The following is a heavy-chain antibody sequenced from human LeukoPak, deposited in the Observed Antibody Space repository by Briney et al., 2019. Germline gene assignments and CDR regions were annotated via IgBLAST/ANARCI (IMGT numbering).Heavy chain of an antibody. CDR2: INPNSGGT. CDR1: GYTFTGYY. Sequence: ASVKVSCKASGYTFTGYYMHWVRQAPGQGLEWMGRINPNSGGTNYAQKFQGRVTMTTDTSTSTAYMELRSLRSDDTAVYYCARDWQQLLDYWGQGTLVTVSS. D-gene: IGHD6-13*01. J-gene: IGHJ4*02. CDR3: ARDWQQLLDY. V-gene: IGHV1-2*06.